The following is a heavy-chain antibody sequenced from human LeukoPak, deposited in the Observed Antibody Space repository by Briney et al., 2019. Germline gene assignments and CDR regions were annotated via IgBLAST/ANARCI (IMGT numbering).Heavy chain of an antibody. D-gene: IGHD5-18*01. Sequence: SETLSLTCTVSGGSISSYYWSWIRQPPGKGLEWTGYIYYSGSTNYNPSLKSRVTISVDTSKNQFSLKLSSVTAADTAVYYCARGRQLWLQDYWGQGTLVTVSS. J-gene: IGHJ4*02. CDR2: IYYSGST. CDR3: ARGRQLWLQDY. CDR1: GGSISSYY. V-gene: IGHV4-59*01.